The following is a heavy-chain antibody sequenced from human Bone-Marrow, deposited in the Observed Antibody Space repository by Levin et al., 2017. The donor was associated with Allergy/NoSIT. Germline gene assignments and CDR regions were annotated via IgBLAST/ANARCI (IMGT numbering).Heavy chain of an antibody. CDR1: GFTFRTHD. J-gene: IGHJ3*02. D-gene: IGHD5-18*01. CDR3: ARYNYEYNALDI. Sequence: GESLKISCAASGFTFRTHDMHWVRQGTGKGLEWVSTIGTAGDTYYPDSVRGRFTISRENAKNSLYLQMNGLSAGDTAVYYCARYNYEYNALDIWGQGTMATFSS. CDR2: IGTAGDT. V-gene: IGHV3-13*01.